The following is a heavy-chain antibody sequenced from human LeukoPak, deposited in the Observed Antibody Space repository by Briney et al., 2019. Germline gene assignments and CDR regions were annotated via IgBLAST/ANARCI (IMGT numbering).Heavy chain of an antibody. CDR1: GFTFSSYP. CDR2: ISGSGGST. D-gene: IGHD2-2*01. Sequence: GGSLRLPCAASGFTFSSYPMSWVRQAPGEGLEGVSDISGSGGSTYYADSVKGRFTISRDNSKNTLYLQMNSLRAEDTAVYYCAKGPRYCSGTSCYLHWYFYLWGRGTLVTVSS. CDR3: AKGPRYCSGTSCYLHWYFYL. V-gene: IGHV3-23*01. J-gene: IGHJ2*01.